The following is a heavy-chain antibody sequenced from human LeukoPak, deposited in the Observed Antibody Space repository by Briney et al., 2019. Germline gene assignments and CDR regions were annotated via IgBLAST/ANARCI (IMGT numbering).Heavy chain of an antibody. V-gene: IGHV4-31*03. D-gene: IGHD4-17*01. CDR1: GGSISSDRYY. CDR2: IYYSGTT. Sequence: TSQTLSLTCTVSGGSISSDRYYWSWIRLRPGNGLEWIGYIYYSGTTYYNPSLKSRVTISVDTSKNQFSLKLSSVTAADTAVYFCTRDRNGDYGGYYFDSWGQGALVTVSS. J-gene: IGHJ4*02. CDR3: TRDRNGDYGGYYFDS.